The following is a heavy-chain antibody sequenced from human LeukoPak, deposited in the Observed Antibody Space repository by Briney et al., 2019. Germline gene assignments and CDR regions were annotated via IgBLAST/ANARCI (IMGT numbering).Heavy chain of an antibody. Sequence: ASVKVSCKASGGTFSSYAISWVRQAPGQGLEWMGGIIPIFGTANYAQKFQGRVTMTEDTSTDTAYMELSSLRSEDTAVYYCAFSVDTAIFDYWGQGTLVTVSS. CDR2: IIPIFGTA. CDR3: AFSVDTAIFDY. CDR1: GGTFSSYA. D-gene: IGHD5-18*01. V-gene: IGHV1-69*06. J-gene: IGHJ4*02.